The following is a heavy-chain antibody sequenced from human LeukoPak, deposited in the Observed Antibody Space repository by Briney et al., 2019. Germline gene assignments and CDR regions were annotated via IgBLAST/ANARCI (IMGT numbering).Heavy chain of an antibody. J-gene: IGHJ4*02. Sequence: SQTLSLTFAISGDSVSSNSAAWNWVRQSPSRGLEWLGRTYYRSKWYNDYAVSVKSRITFNPDTSKNQFSLQLNSVTPEDTAVYYCAREDTAMVSFDYWGQGTLVTVSS. CDR3: AREDTAMVSFDY. CDR1: GDSVSSNSAA. CDR2: TYYRSKWYN. V-gene: IGHV6-1*01. D-gene: IGHD5-18*01.